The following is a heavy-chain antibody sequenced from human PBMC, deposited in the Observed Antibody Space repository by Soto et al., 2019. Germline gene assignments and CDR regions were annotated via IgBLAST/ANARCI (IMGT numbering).Heavy chain of an antibody. J-gene: IGHJ4*02. Sequence: QVVLLQSGAEVKEPGSSVRVSCQVSGSTFNNFAFSWVRQAPGHGPEWMGEIVVDSNTAEYSQRFQDRVTITADTSTDTLYMELGSLTLEDTAVYYCARAIKRWEVNYYFDFWGQGTLVTVSS. CDR3: ARAIKRWEVNYYFDF. D-gene: IGHD1-26*01. CDR1: GSTFNNFA. V-gene: IGHV1-69*06. CDR2: IVVDSNTA.